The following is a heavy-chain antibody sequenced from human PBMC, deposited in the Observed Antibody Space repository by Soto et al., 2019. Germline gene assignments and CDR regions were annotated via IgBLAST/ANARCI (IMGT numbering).Heavy chain of an antibody. Sequence: ASVKVSCKASGYTFTSYDINWVRQATGQGLEWMGWMNPNSGNTGYAQKFQGRVTMTRNTSISTAYMELSSLRSEDTAVYYCARGLYSREDSGSYYDALDIWGQGTMVTVSS. CDR3: ARGLYSREDSGSYYDALDI. D-gene: IGHD1-26*01. CDR1: GYTFTSYD. J-gene: IGHJ3*02. CDR2: MNPNSGNT. V-gene: IGHV1-8*01.